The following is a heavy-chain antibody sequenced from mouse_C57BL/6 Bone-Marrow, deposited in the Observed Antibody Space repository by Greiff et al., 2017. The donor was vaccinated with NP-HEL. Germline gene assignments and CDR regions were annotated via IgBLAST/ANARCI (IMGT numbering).Heavy chain of an antibody. V-gene: IGHV3-6*01. J-gene: IGHJ4*01. D-gene: IGHD1-1*01. Sequence: VQLKESGPGLVKPSQSLSLTCSVTGYSITSGYYWNWIRQFPGNKLEWMGYISYDGSNNYNPSLKNRISITRDTSKNQFFLKLNSVTTEDTATYYCARLYYGSSNYYYAMDYWGQGTSVTVSS. CDR3: ARLYYGSSNYYYAMDY. CDR1: GYSITSGYY. CDR2: ISYDGSN.